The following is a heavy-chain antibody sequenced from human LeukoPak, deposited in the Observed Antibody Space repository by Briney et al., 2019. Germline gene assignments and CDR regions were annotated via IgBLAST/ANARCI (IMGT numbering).Heavy chain of an antibody. V-gene: IGHV4-39*07. CDR1: GGSISSGTYY. J-gene: IGHJ3*02. D-gene: IGHD2-21*02. CDR2: IYHSGST. Sequence: PSETLSLTCTVSGGSISSGTYYWAWIRQPPGKGLEWIGTIYHSGSTYYNPSLKSRVTISVDTPKNQFSLKLSSVTAADTAVYYCARKKGGGDPAFDIWGQGTMVTVSS. CDR3: ARKKGGGDPAFDI.